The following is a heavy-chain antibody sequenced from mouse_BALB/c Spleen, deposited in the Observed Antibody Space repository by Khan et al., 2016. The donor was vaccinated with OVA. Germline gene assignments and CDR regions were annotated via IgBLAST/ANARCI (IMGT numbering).Heavy chain of an antibody. D-gene: IGHD1-1*01. Sequence: EVQLQESGGGLVQPGGSRKLSCGASGFTFSSFGMHWVRQAPEKGLEWVAYISGDSSTIYYTDTVKGRFTISRDNPKNTLFLQMTSLRSEDMAMYYCARSYFYGYYFDQWGQGTTLTVSS. CDR3: ARSYFYGYYFDQ. J-gene: IGHJ2*01. CDR1: GFTFSSFG. CDR2: ISGDSSTI. V-gene: IGHV5-17*02.